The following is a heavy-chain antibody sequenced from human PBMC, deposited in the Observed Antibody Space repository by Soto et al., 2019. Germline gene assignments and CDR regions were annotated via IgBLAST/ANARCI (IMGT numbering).Heavy chain of an antibody. CDR3: ARTTAVPDTLRSRYYFDY. J-gene: IGHJ4*02. D-gene: IGHD6-19*01. CDR1: GGSVSDKTYY. CDR2: VYYSGTT. Sequence: QVQLQESGPGLLKPSETLSLTCSVSGGSVSDKTYYWSWIRQPPGKGLEWIGYVYYSGTTNYNPSLKSRVSISVDTSQNQFSLSLNSVTAADTALYYCARTTAVPDTLRSRYYFDYWGQGTLVTVSS. V-gene: IGHV4-61*01.